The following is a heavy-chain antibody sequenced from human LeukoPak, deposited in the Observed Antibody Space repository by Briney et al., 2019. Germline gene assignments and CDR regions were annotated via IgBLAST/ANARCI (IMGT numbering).Heavy chain of an antibody. Sequence: QPGGSLRLSCAASGFTFSSYGMHWVRQAPGKGLEWVAVISYDGSNKYYADSVKGRFTISRDNAENSLYLQMNSLRVEDTAVYYCVRDPDWGQGTLVTVSS. CDR2: ISYDGSNK. CDR1: GFTFSSYG. V-gene: IGHV3-33*08. J-gene: IGHJ4*02. CDR3: VRDPD.